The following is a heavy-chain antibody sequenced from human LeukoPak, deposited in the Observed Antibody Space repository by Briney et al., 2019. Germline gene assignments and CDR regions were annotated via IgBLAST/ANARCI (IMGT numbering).Heavy chain of an antibody. V-gene: IGHV4-34*01. CDR2: INHSGST. J-gene: IGHJ4*02. Sequence: SETLSLTCAVYGGSFSGYYWSWIRQPPGKGLEWIGEINHSGSTNYNPSLKSRVTISVDTSKNQFSLKLSSVTAADTAVYYCAGLPLYYYDSSGYLDYWGQGTLVTVSS. D-gene: IGHD3-22*01. CDR3: AGLPLYYYDSSGYLDY. CDR1: GGSFSGYY.